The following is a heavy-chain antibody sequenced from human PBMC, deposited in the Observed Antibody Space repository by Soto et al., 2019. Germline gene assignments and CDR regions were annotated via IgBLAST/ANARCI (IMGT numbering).Heavy chain of an antibody. Sequence: SETLSLTCTVSGGSISSSSYYWGWIRQPPGKGLEWIGSIYHGGSTYYNPSLNSRVTISLDRSSNQFSLRLSSVTAADTAVYYCARDHYDYGYFDYWGQGALVTVSS. J-gene: IGHJ4*02. CDR1: GGSISSSSYY. CDR2: IYHGGST. CDR3: ARDHYDYGYFDY. D-gene: IGHD3-16*01. V-gene: IGHV4-39*07.